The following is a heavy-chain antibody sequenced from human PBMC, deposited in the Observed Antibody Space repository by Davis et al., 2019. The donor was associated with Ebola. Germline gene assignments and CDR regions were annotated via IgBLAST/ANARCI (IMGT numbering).Heavy chain of an antibody. V-gene: IGHV4-34*01. D-gene: IGHD5-18*01. J-gene: IGHJ4*02. Sequence: SETLSLTCAVYGGSFSGYYWSWIRQPPGKGLEWIGEINHSGRTNYNPSLKSRVTISVDTSKNQFSLKLSSVTAADTAVYYCARGYSYGSRIFDYWGQGTLVTVSS. CDR2: INHSGRT. CDR1: GGSFSGYY. CDR3: ARGYSYGSRIFDY.